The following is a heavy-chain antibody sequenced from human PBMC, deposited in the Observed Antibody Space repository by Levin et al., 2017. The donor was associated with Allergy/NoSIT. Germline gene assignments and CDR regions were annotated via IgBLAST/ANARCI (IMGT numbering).Heavy chain of an antibody. V-gene: IGHV3-30-3*01. Sequence: GGSLRLSCAASGFTFSSYAMHWVRQAPGKGLEWVAVISYDGSNKYYADSVKGRFTISRDNSKNTLYLQMNSLRAEDTAVYYCARDYDFKGLALPYYFDYWGQGTLVTVSS. CDR1: GFTFSSYA. CDR2: ISYDGSNK. CDR3: ARDYDFKGLALPYYFDY. J-gene: IGHJ4*02. D-gene: IGHD3-3*01.